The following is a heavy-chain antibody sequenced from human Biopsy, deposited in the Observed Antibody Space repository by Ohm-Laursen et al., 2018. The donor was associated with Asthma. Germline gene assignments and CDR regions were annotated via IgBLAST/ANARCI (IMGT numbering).Heavy chain of an antibody. CDR3: AKDVFPGWELRRGPDY. V-gene: IGHV3-30*18. CDR1: GFTFSNYG. D-gene: IGHD1-26*01. J-gene: IGHJ4*02. CDR2: ISFDGSNK. Sequence: SLRLSCTASGFTFSNYGMHWVRQAPGKGLDWVAVISFDGSNKNYTDSVKGRFTISRDNSRNTLHLQMNSLRAEDTAVYYCAKDVFPGWELRRGPDYWGQGTLVTVSA.